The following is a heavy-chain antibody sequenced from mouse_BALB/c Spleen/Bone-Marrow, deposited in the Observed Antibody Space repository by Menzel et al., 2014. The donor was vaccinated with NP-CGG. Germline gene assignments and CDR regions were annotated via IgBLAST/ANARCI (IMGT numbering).Heavy chain of an antibody. Sequence: VQLQQSGPELVKPGASVKISCKASGYSFTGHFMNWVMQSHGKSLEWIGRISPYNGDTFYNQKFKGKATLTVDKSSSTAHMELRSLASEDSAVYYCASSFITTAYYFDYWGQGATLTVSS. D-gene: IGHD1-2*01. CDR1: GYSFTGHF. J-gene: IGHJ2*01. CDR3: ASSFITTAYYFDY. CDR2: ISPYNGDT. V-gene: IGHV1-20*02.